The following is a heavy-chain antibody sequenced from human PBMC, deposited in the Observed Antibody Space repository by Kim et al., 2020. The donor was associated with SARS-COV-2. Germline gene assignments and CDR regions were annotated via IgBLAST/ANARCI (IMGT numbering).Heavy chain of an antibody. V-gene: IGHV3-23*01. CDR1: GFTFTNYA. CDR2: ITRTSSFT. CDR3: AKGSTSGRVFDS. J-gene: IGHJ4*02. D-gene: IGHD5-12*01. Sequence: GGSLRLSCAASGFTFTNYAMTWVRQAPGKGLEWVSGITRTSSFTYYADSFKGRFTISRDNSKNIIHLQMSGLRADDTAVYYCAKGSTSGRVFDSWGQGT.